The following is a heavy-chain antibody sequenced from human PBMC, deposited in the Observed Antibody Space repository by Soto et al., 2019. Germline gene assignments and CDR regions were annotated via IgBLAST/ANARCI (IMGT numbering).Heavy chain of an antibody. J-gene: IGHJ3*02. D-gene: IGHD2-2*01. CDR1: GGSISSGGYY. Sequence: QVQLQESGPGLVKPSQTLSLTCTVSGGSISSGGYYWSWIRQHPGKGLEWIGYIYYSGSTYYNPSLKSRVTISVDTSKNQFSLKLSSVTAADTAVYYCARDRGDVVVPAAMSGRRPHAFDIWGQGTMVTVSS. CDR2: IYYSGST. V-gene: IGHV4-31*03. CDR3: ARDRGDVVVPAAMSGRRPHAFDI.